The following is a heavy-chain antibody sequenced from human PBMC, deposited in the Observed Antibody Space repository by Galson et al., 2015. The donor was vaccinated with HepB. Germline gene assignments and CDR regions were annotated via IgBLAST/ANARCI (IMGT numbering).Heavy chain of an antibody. V-gene: IGHV4-59*01. CDR3: ARDKYYDSSGYYYYYYGMGV. J-gene: IGHJ6*02. CDR2: IDYNGST. Sequence: LSLTCTVSGGSISSYYWNWIRQPPGKGLEWIGYIDYNGSTNYNPSLKSRVTISVDTSKNQLSLKLSSVTAADTAVYYCARDKYYDSSGYYYYYYGMGVRGQGTTVTVSS. CDR1: GGSISSYY. D-gene: IGHD3-22*01.